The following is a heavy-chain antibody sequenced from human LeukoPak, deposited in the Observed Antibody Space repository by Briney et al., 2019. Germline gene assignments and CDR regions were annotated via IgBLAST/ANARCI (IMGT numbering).Heavy chain of an antibody. Sequence: GVSLRLSCAASGFTFSSYGMHWVRQAPGKGLEWVAFIRYDGSNKYYADSVKGRFTISRDNSENTLYLQMNSLRAEDTAVYYCAKDRSSGYYFVDYWGQGTLVTVSS. CDR1: GFTFSSYG. CDR2: IRYDGSNK. D-gene: IGHD3-22*01. J-gene: IGHJ4*02. V-gene: IGHV3-30*02. CDR3: AKDRSSGYYFVDY.